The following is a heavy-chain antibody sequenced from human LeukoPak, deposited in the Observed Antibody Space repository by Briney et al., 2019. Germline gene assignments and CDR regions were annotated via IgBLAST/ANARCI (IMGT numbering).Heavy chain of an antibody. CDR1: GGSISSSSYY. CDR3: ARSSGDEWLVLFDY. J-gene: IGHJ4*02. Sequence: PSETLSLTCTVSGGSISSSSYYWGWIRQPPGKGLEWIGSIYYSGSTYYNPSLKSRVTISVDTSKNQFSLKLSSVTAADTAVYYCARSSGDEWLVLFDYWGQGTLVTVSS. V-gene: IGHV4-39*01. D-gene: IGHD6-19*01. CDR2: IYYSGST.